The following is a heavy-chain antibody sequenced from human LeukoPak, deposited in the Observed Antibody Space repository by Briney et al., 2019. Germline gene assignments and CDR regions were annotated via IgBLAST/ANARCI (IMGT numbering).Heavy chain of an antibody. CDR2: ISGSGGST. J-gene: IGHJ3*02. V-gene: IGHV3-23*01. CDR3: AKVRMVRGVISDAFDI. CDR1: GFTFSSYG. Sequence: GGTLRLSCAASGFTFSSYGMSWVRQAPGKGLEWVSAISGSGGSTYYADSVKGRFTISRDNSKNTLYLQMNSLRAEDTAVYYCAKVRMVRGVISDAFDIWGQGTMVTVSS. D-gene: IGHD3-10*01.